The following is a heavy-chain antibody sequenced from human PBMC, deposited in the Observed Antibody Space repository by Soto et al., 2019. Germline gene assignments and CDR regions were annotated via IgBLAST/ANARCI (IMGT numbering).Heavy chain of an antibody. Sequence: PGGSLRLSCAASGFTFSSYGMHWVRQAPGKGLEWVAVISYDGSTKYYADSVKGRFTISRDNSKNTLYLQMNSLRAEDTAVYYCAKIPAASKVSYYGMDVWGQGTTVTVSS. CDR3: AKIPAASKVSYYGMDV. J-gene: IGHJ6*02. CDR1: GFTFSSYG. V-gene: IGHV3-30*18. D-gene: IGHD2-2*01. CDR2: ISYDGSTK.